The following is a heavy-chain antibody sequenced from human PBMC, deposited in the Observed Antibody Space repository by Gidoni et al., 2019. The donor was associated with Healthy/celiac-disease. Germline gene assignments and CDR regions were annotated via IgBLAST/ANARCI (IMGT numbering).Heavy chain of an antibody. Sequence: EIYHSGSTNYNPSLKSRVTISVDKSKNQFSLKLSSVTAADTAVYYCARGRTGTRMNYFDYWGQGTLVTVSS. V-gene: IGHV4-4*02. CDR3: ARGRTGTRMNYFDY. J-gene: IGHJ4*02. D-gene: IGHD1-7*01. CDR2: IYHSGST.